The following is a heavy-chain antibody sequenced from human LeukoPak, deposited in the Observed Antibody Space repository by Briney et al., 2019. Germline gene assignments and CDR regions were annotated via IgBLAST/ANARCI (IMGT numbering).Heavy chain of an antibody. CDR2: ISTYNGNT. V-gene: IGHV1-18*01. CDR3: ARDLHRVVVRGVPHYYYYMDD. CDR1: GYTFTSYG. D-gene: IGHD3-10*01. J-gene: IGHJ6*03. Sequence: ASVNVSCKASGYTFTSYGISCVRQAPGQGLEWMGWISTYNGNTNYAQKLQGRVTMTTDTSTSTAYMELRSLRSDDTAVYYCARDLHRVVVRGVPHYYYYMDDWGKGTPVTISS.